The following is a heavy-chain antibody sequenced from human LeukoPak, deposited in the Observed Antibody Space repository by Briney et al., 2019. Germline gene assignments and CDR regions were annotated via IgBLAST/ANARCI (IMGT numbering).Heavy chain of an antibody. CDR3: ARAPSSLDAFDF. V-gene: IGHV4-34*01. CDR1: GGSFSGYY. CDR2: INHSGST. J-gene: IGHJ3*01. Sequence: SETLSLTCAVYGGSFSGYYWSWIRQPPGKGLEWIGEINHSGSTNYNPSLKSRVTISGDTSKNQFSLELNSVTAADTAVYYCARAPSSLDAFDFWGQGTMVTVSS.